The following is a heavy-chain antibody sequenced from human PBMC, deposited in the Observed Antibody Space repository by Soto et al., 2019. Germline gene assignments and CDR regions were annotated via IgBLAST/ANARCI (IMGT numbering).Heavy chain of an antibody. CDR2: IDPSDSYT. CDR3: ARGVRFLEWYKNYYYYGMDV. D-gene: IGHD3-3*01. Sequence: GESLKISCKGSGYSFTSYLISWVRQMPGKGLEWMGRIDPSDSYTNYSPSFQGHVTISADKSISTAYLQWSSLKASDTAMYYCARGVRFLEWYKNYYYYGMDVWGQGTTVTVSS. J-gene: IGHJ6*02. CDR1: GYSFTSYL. V-gene: IGHV5-10-1*01.